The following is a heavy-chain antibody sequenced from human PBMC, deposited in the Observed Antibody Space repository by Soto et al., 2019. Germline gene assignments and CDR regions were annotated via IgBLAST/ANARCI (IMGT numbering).Heavy chain of an antibody. D-gene: IGHD1-7*01. J-gene: IGHJ6*02. CDR1: GGSISSYY. V-gene: IGHV4-59*01. CDR3: AREGLTGTIGLYYYYGMDV. CDR2: IYYSGST. Sequence: QVQLQESGPGLVKPSETLSLTCTVSGGSISSYYWSSIRQPPGKGLEWIGYIYYSGSTNYNPSLNSRVTISVHTSKNQFSLKLSSVTAADTAVYYCAREGLTGTIGLYYYYGMDVWGQGTTVTVSS.